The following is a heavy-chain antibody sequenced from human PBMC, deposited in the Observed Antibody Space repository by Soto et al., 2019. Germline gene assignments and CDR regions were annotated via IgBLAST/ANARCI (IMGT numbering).Heavy chain of an antibody. V-gene: IGHV3-30*18. Sequence: QVQLVESGGGVVQPGRSLRLSCAASGFTFSSYGMHWVRQAPGKGLEWVAVISYDGSNKYYADSVKGRFTISRDNSKNTLYLQMNSLSAEDTAVYYCAKEGYYASSCLYWFDPWGQGTLVTVSS. CDR1: GFTFSSYG. D-gene: IGHD3-22*01. CDR2: ISYDGSNK. J-gene: IGHJ5*02. CDR3: AKEGYYASSCLYWFDP.